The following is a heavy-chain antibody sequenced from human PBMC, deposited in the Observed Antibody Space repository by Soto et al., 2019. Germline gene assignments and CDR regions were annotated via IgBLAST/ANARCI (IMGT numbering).Heavy chain of an antibody. J-gene: IGHJ3*02. D-gene: IGHD3-16*02. CDR1: GFTFSSYG. CDR3: ARSKSYYIWGSYRYTGSDAFDI. Sequence: QVQLVESGGGVVQPGRSLRLSCAASGFTFSSYGMHWVRQAPGKGLEWVAVISYDGSNKYYADSVKGRFTISRDNSNTPLYLQLNSLRAEHTAVYYSARSKSYYIWGSYRYTGSDAFDIWGQGTMVTVSS. CDR2: ISYDGSNK. V-gene: IGHV3-30*03.